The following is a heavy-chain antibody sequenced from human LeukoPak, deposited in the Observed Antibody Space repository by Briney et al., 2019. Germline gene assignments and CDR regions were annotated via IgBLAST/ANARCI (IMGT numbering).Heavy chain of an antibody. CDR1: GFTFSTYT. CDR3: AREGADAFDI. CDR2: ISSGGTYI. Sequence: GGSLRLSCAASGFTFSTYTMNWVRPAPGKGLEWVSCISSGGTYIYYADSVKGRFTISRDNAKNSLYLQMNSLRAEDTAVYYCAREGADAFDIWGQGTMVTVSS. D-gene: IGHD1-26*01. V-gene: IGHV3-21*01. J-gene: IGHJ3*02.